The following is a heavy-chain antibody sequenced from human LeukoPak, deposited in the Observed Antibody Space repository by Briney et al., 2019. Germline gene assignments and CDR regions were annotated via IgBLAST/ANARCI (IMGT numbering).Heavy chain of an antibody. Sequence: ASVKVSCKASGYTFTSYAMHWVRQAPGQRLEWMGWINAGNGNTKYSQKFQGRVTITRDTSASTAYMELSSLRSEDTAVYCCARGGDYGDQDVLFDYWGQGTLVTVSS. CDR2: INAGNGNT. D-gene: IGHD4-17*01. V-gene: IGHV1-3*01. CDR3: ARGGDYGDQDVLFDY. CDR1: GYTFTSYA. J-gene: IGHJ4*02.